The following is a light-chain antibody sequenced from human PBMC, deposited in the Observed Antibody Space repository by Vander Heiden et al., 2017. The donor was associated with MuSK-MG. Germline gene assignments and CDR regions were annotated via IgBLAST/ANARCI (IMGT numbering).Light chain of an antibody. CDR3: SSYTSSSTDV. CDR1: SSDVGGYNH. V-gene: IGLV2-14*01. CDR2: EVS. Sequence: QSALTQPASVSGSPGPSIPISCTGTSSDVGGYNHVSWYQQHPGKAPKVMIYEVSSRPSGVSNRFSGSKSGNTASLTISGLQAEDEADYYCSSYTSSSTDVFGTGTKVTVL. J-gene: IGLJ1*01.